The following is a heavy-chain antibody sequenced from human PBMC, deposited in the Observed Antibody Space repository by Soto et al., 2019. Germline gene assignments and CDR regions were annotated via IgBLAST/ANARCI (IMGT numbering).Heavy chain of an antibody. CDR2: ISGSGRFT. CDR3: AKNWAFGVDYNWFDP. J-gene: IGHJ5*02. Sequence: GGSLRLSCAASGFTFSSYAMSWVRQAPGKGLEWVSSISGSGRFTYYAESVKGHFTISRDNSENAVYLQMNSLRAEDTALYYCAKNWAFGVDYNWFDPWGQGTLVTVSS. CDR1: GFTFSSYA. D-gene: IGHD3-3*01. V-gene: IGHV3-23*01.